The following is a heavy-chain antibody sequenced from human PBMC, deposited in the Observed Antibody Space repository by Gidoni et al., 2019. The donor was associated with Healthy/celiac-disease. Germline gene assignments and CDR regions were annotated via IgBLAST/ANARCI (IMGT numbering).Heavy chain of an antibody. D-gene: IGHD6-13*01. CDR1: GGSISSSSYY. J-gene: IGHJ4*02. CDR2: IYYSGST. Sequence: QLQLQESGPGLVKPSETLSLTCTVSGGSISSSSYYWGWIRQPPGKGLEWIGSIYYSGSTYYNPSLKSRVTISVDTSKNQFSLKLSSVTAADTAVYYCARPPQGIAAAGGFDYWGQGTLVTVSS. CDR3: ARPPQGIAAAGGFDY. V-gene: IGHV4-39*01.